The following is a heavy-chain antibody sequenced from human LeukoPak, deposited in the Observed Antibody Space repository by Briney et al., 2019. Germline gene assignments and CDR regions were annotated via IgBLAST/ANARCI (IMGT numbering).Heavy chain of an antibody. CDR3: ARDYGGSSPFDY. D-gene: IGHD4-23*01. V-gene: IGHV3-48*03. CDR2: ISNSGSTI. Sequence: GGSLRLSCAASGFNFSSYEMNWVRQAPGKGLEWLSYISNSGSTIYYADSVKGRFTISRDNAKNSLYLQMNSLRAEDTAVYYCARDYGGSSPFDYWGQGTLVTVSS. J-gene: IGHJ4*02. CDR1: GFNFSSYE.